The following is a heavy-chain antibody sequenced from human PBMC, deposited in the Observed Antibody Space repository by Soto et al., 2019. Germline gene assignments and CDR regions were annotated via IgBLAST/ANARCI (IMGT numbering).Heavy chain of an antibody. CDR2: INMDGSVT. J-gene: IGHJ4*02. Sequence: EVQLVECGGGLVQPGGSLRLSCVASGFTFSSDWMHWVRQGAGKGLVWVSRINMDGSVTNYADSVKGRFTISRDNAKNTVYLQMNSLRVEDTAVYYCARGPRGVYGNDYWGQGALVTVSS. CDR1: GFTFSSDW. D-gene: IGHD2-8*02. CDR3: ARGPRGVYGNDY. V-gene: IGHV3-74*01.